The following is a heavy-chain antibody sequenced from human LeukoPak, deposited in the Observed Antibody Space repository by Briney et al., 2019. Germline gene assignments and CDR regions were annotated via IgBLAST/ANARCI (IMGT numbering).Heavy chain of an antibody. D-gene: IGHD6-19*01. J-gene: IGHJ4*02. CDR1: GFTLRTSG. CDR2: IQYHGREK. V-gene: IGHV3-30*02. CDR3: AREGGRTVAGTFDN. Sequence: PGGTLRLSCAASGFTLRTSGMHWVRQAPGKGLEWVAFIQYHGREKYYADSVKGRFTISRDNSKNTLYMEVNSLRAEDTAVCYCAREGGRTVAGTFDNWGQGTLVTVSS.